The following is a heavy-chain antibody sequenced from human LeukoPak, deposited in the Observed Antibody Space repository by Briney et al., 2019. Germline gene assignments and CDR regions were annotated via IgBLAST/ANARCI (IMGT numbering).Heavy chain of an antibody. CDR2: ISAYNGNT. D-gene: IGHD6-19*01. CDR1: GYTFTSYG. V-gene: IGHV1-18*01. CDR3: ARDRQQWLVTNCFDA. Sequence: ASVKVSCKASGYTFTSYGISWVRQAPGQRREWMGWISAYNGNTNYAQKLQARVTMTTDTSTSIAYMELRSLRSDDTAVYYCARDRQQWLVTNCFDAWGQGTLVTVSS. J-gene: IGHJ5*02.